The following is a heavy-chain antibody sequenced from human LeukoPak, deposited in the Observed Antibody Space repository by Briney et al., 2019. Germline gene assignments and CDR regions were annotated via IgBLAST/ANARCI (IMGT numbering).Heavy chain of an antibody. CDR1: GYTFTGYY. CDR2: INPNSGGT. J-gene: IGHJ4*02. CDR3: ASEKKKGYCSGGSCGNKFDY. D-gene: IGHD2-15*01. V-gene: IGHV1-2*02. Sequence: ASVKVPCKASGYTFTGYYMHWVRQAPGQGLEWMGWINPNSGGTNYAQKFQGRVTMTRDTSISTAYMELSRLRSDDTAVYYCASEKKKGYCSGGSCGNKFDYWGQGTLVTVSS.